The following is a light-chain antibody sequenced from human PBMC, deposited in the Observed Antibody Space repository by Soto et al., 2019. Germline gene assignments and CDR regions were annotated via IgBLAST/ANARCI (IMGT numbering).Light chain of an antibody. CDR2: DAS. Sequence: EIVLTQSPATLSLSPGERATLSCRASQSVSSYLAWYQQKPGQAPRLLIYDASNRATGIPARFSGSGSGTDFTLTISSLEPEDFAVYYLQQRSNWPPEYTFCQGTKLEIK. CDR1: QSVSSY. V-gene: IGKV3-11*01. CDR3: QQRSNWPPEYT. J-gene: IGKJ2*01.